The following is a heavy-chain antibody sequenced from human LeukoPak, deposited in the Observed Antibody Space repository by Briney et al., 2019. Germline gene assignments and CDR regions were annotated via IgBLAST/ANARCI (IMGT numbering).Heavy chain of an antibody. Sequence: SVRVSCKASGGTFSSYAISWVRQAPGQGLEWMGGIIPIFGTANYAQKFQGRVTITADESTSTAYMELSSLRSEDTAVYYCARDRTDNIVVVPAAYWGQGTLVTVSS. CDR1: GGTFSSYA. D-gene: IGHD2-2*01. CDR2: IIPIFGTA. CDR3: ARDRTDNIVVVPAAY. J-gene: IGHJ4*02. V-gene: IGHV1-69*13.